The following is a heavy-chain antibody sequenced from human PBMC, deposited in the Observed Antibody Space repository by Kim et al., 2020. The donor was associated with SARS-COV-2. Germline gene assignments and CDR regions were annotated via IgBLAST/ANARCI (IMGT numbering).Heavy chain of an antibody. CDR3: ASYPGRGYCTNGVCSKRGVSGYYFDY. D-gene: IGHD2-8*01. V-gene: IGHV4-39*01. Sequence: SETLSLTCTVSGGSISSSSYYWGWIRQPPGKGLEWIGSIYYSGSTYYNPSLKSRVTISVDTSKNQFSLKLSSVTAADTAVYYCASYPGRGYCTNGVCSKRGVSGYYFDYWGQGTLVTVSS. CDR1: GGSISSSSYY. CDR2: IYYSGST. J-gene: IGHJ4*02.